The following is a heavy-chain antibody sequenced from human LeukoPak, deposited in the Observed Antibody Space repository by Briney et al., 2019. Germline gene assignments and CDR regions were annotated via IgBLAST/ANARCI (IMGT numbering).Heavy chain of an antibody. J-gene: IGHJ4*02. Sequence: PSETLSLTCTVSGGSISSYYWSWIRQAPGKRLEWIGNIYYSGSTNYNPSLKSRVTVSVDTSKNQFSLKLSSVTAADTAVYYCARHGTLGSTTYPLDYWGQGTLVTVSS. V-gene: IGHV4-59*08. CDR1: GGSISSYY. CDR2: IYYSGST. CDR3: ARHGTLGSTTYPLDY. D-gene: IGHD1-26*01.